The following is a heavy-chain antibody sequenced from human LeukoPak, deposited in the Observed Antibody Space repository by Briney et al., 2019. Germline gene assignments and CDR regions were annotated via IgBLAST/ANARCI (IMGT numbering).Heavy chain of an antibody. Sequence: GGSLRLSCAASGFTFSSYEMNWVRQAPGKGLEWVSYISSSGSTIYYADSVKGRFTISRDNSKSTLYLQMSSLRPEDTAVYYCIKDAGYSAYDSLDSWGQGTLVTVSP. J-gene: IGHJ4*02. CDR1: GFTFSSYE. CDR2: ISSSGSTI. CDR3: IKDAGYSAYDSLDS. D-gene: IGHD5-12*01. V-gene: IGHV3-48*03.